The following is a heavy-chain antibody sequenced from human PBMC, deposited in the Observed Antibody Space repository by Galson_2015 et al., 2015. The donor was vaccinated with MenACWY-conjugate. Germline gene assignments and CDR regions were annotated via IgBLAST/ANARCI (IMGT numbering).Heavy chain of an antibody. CDR3: TSRLIGITAASDY. CDR2: IRSKGFGETT. CDR1: GFSFGDYT. J-gene: IGHJ4*02. Sequence: SLRLSCATSGFSFGDYTLSWVRQAPGKGLEWVGFIRSKGFGETTEYAAPVKDRFTISRDDSTRIAYLQMNSLKTDGAAGYYWTSRLIGITAASDYWGQRTPVTVPS. D-gene: IGHD2-21*02. V-gene: IGHV3-49*04.